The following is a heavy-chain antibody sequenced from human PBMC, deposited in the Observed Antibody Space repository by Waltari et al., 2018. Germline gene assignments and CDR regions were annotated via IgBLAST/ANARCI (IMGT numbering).Heavy chain of an antibody. CDR2: IYYSGST. D-gene: IGHD3-22*01. V-gene: IGHV4-39*01. J-gene: IGHJ4*02. Sequence: QLQLQESGPGLVKPSETLSLTCTVSGGSISSSSYYWGWIRQPPGKGLEWIGSIYYSGSTYYNPSLKSRVTISVDTSKNQFSLKLSSVTAADTAVYYCASIRTIYDSSGYYSFDYWGQGTLVTVSS. CDR3: ASIRTIYDSSGYYSFDY. CDR1: GGSISSSSYY.